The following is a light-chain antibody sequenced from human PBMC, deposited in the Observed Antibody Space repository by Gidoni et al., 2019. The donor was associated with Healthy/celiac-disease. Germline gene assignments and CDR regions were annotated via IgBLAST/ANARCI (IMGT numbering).Light chain of an antibody. Sequence: DIVMTQSPDSLAVSLGERATINCKSSQSVLYSSNNKNYLAWYQQQPGQPPKLLIYWASTRESGVPDRVSGSGSGTDFTLTISSLQAEDVAVYYCQKYYSTPPTFGGGTKVEIK. V-gene: IGKV4-1*01. CDR1: QSVLYSSNNKNY. J-gene: IGKJ4*01. CDR2: WAS. CDR3: QKYYSTPPT.